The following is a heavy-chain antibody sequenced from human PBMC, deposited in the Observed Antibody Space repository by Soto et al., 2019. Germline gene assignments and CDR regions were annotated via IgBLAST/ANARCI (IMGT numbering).Heavy chain of an antibody. V-gene: IGHV4-34*01. J-gene: IGHJ6*02. CDR1: GGSFSGYY. Sequence: SETLSLTCAVYGGSFSGYYWSWIRQPPGKGLEWIGEINHSGSTNYNPSLKSRVTISVDTSKNQFFLKLSSVTAADTAVYYCARVWGSYRYYYYYGMDVWGQGTTVTVSS. CDR3: ARVWGSYRYYYYYGMDV. CDR2: INHSGST. D-gene: IGHD3-16*02.